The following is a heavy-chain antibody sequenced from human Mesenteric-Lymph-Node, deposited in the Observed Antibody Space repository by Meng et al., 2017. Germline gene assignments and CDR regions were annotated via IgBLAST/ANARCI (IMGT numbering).Heavy chain of an antibody. Sequence: QVQLVQSGAEVKKPGASVNVSCRASGYTFNNYGLNWVRQAPGQGLEWMGWISPYIGNTNYAQRFQGRLTLTTDTSTDTAYMELRSLSPDDTAVYYCASRYYYDSSGYYYYWGQGTLVTVSS. D-gene: IGHD3-22*01. CDR1: GYTFNNYG. CDR2: ISPYIGNT. V-gene: IGHV1-18*01. CDR3: ASRYYYDSSGYYYY. J-gene: IGHJ4*02.